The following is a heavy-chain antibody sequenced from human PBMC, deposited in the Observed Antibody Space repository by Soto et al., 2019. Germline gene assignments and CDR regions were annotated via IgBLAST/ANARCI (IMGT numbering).Heavy chain of an antibody. Sequence: PSETLSLTCTVSGGSVSRDFHYWSWIRQPPGKGLEWIGNIYYSGSTNYNPSLKSRVTISVDTSKNQFSLKLNSVTAADTAVYYCARRPATAFYYFDYWGQGTLVTVPQ. CDR1: GGSVSRDFHY. D-gene: IGHD2-21*02. J-gene: IGHJ4*02. CDR3: ARRPATAFYYFDY. CDR2: IYYSGST. V-gene: IGHV4-61*01.